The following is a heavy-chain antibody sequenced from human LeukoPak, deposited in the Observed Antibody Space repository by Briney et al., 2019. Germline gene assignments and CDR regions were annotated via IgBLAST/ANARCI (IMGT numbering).Heavy chain of an antibody. Sequence: GGSLSLSCAASGFTLSSYSMNSVRQAPGRGVEALSYISSTSSIYYADSVKGRFTVSRDNAKNSLYLQMNSLRAEDTALYYCARATSYGRFDYWGQGTLVTVSS. CDR1: GFTLSSYS. D-gene: IGHD3-10*01. CDR3: ARATSYGRFDY. V-gene: IGHV3-48*01. CDR2: ISSTSSI. J-gene: IGHJ4*02.